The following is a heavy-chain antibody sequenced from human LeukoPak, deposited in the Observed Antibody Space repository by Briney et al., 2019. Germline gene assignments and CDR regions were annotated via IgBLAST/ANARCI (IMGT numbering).Heavy chain of an antibody. J-gene: IGHJ2*01. Sequence: NPSETLSLTCTVSGGSISSYYRSWIRQPPGKGLEWIGYIYYSGSTNYNPSLKSRVTISVDTSKNQFSLKLSSVTAADTAVYYCARGRTPYGSYLYFDLWGRGTLVTVSS. V-gene: IGHV4-59*01. CDR3: ARGRTPYGSYLYFDL. CDR1: GGSISSYY. D-gene: IGHD3-10*01. CDR2: IYYSGST.